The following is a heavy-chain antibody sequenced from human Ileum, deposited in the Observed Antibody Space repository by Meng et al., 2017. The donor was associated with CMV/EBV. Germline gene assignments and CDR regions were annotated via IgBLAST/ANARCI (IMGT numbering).Heavy chain of an antibody. D-gene: IGHD2-8*01. Sequence: SETLSLTCSVSGGSVNSLSFSTFYWTWIRQSPGKGLEYIGSVYFTGRAKYNPSLNSRVSMSVDTSKNKLSLNLSSVTTADTAVYYCARGRCCDNGVCTEDHNFFGPWGQGTLVTVSS. CDR1: GGSVNSLSFSTFY. CDR3: ARGRCCDNGVCTEDHNFFGP. V-gene: IGHV4-61*01. CDR2: VYFTGRA. J-gene: IGHJ5*02.